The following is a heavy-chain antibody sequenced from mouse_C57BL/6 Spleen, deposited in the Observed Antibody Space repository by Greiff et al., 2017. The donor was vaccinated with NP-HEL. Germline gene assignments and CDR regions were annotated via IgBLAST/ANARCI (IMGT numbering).Heavy chain of an antibody. CDR1: GFSLSTFVMG. CDR3: ARIRNYGSSYPCYYDV. D-gene: IGHD1-1*01. J-gene: IGHJ1*03. CDR2: IWWYDDT. V-gene: IGHV8-8*01. Sequence: QVTLKVSGPGILQPSQTLSLTCSFSGFSLSTFVMGVGWIRQPSGKGLEWLAHIWWYDDTYYNPALKSRLTISKDTSKHHVFLKLTNVDTADTATYSCARIRNYGSSYPCYYDVWGTGTTVSVSS.